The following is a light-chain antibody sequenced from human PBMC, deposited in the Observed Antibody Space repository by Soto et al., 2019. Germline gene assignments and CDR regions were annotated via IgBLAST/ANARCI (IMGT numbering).Light chain of an antibody. Sequence: EIGLTQSPGTLSLTPGETATHSNGASQSVSSSYLAWYQQKPGQAPRLLIYDASSRATGIPDRFSGGGSGTDFTLTISRLEPEGFAVYYCQQFSSYPLPFGGGTKVDIK. J-gene: IGKJ4*01. CDR2: DAS. CDR3: QQFSSYPLP. CDR1: QSVSSSY. V-gene: IGKV3-20*01.